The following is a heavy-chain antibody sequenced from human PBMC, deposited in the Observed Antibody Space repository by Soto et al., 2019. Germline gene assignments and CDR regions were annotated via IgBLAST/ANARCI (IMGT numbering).Heavy chain of an antibody. Sequence: QVQLVQSGAEVKKPGSSVKVSCKASGGTFSSYTISWVRQAPGQGLEWMGRIIPILGIANYAQKFQGRVTITADKSTSTAYMELSRLRSEDTAVYYCAREPVVVVAAKSYGMDVWGQGTTVTVSS. J-gene: IGHJ6*02. CDR3: AREPVVVVAAKSYGMDV. CDR1: GGTFSSYT. V-gene: IGHV1-69*08. CDR2: IIPILGIA. D-gene: IGHD2-15*01.